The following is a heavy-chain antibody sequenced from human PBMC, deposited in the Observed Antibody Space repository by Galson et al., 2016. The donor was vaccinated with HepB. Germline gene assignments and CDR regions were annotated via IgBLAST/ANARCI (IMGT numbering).Heavy chain of an antibody. Sequence: SVKVSCKASGYTFTSYAMHWVRQAPGQRLEWMGWINAGNGNTKYSQKFQGRVTITRDTSASTAYMELCSLRSEDTAVYYCASVTETTGGMDAWGQGTTVTVSS. J-gene: IGHJ6*02. CDR2: INAGNGNT. V-gene: IGHV1-3*01. CDR3: ASVTETTGGMDA. CDR1: GYTFTSYA. D-gene: IGHD1-7*01.